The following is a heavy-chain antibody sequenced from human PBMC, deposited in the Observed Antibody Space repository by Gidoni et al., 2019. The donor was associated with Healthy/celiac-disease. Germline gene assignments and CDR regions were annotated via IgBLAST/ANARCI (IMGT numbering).Heavy chain of an antibody. CDR1: GGSISRYY. CDR3: ARDYYDSSGYYRSNWFDP. Sequence: QVQLQASGPGLVTPSETLSLTCTVSGGSISRYYWSWIRQPPGKGLEWIGYIYYSGSTNYNPSLKSRVTISVDTSKNQFSLKLSSVTAADTAVYYCARDYYDSSGYYRSNWFDPWGQGTLVTVSS. D-gene: IGHD3-22*01. V-gene: IGHV4-59*01. CDR2: IYYSGST. J-gene: IGHJ5*02.